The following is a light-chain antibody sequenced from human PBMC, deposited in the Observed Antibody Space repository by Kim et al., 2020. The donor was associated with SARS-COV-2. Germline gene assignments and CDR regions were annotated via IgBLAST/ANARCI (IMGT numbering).Light chain of an antibody. V-gene: IGLV3-19*01. CDR1: SLRCFY. J-gene: IGLJ2*01. CDR2: GKN. CDR3: HSRDSRRHHVV. Sequence: SSELTQDPAVSVALGQTVMIKCQGDSLRCFYASWYQHKPGQAPVIIIYGKNNRPSGIPDRFSGSSSGNTDSLTITGAHAEGEAEDYCHSRDSRRHHVVFG.